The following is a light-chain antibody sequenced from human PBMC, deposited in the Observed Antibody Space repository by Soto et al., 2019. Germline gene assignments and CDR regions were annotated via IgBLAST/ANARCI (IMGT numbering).Light chain of an antibody. V-gene: IGKV3-20*01. CDR3: QQYGRSPPNT. Sequence: EIVLTQSPGALSLSPGERATLSCRASQSDSSRQLAWYQQKPGQPPRLLIYDVSSRATVIPDRFSGSGSGTDFTLTISRLEPEDFAVYYCQQYGRSPPNTFGQGTKLESK. CDR1: QSDSSRQ. CDR2: DVS. J-gene: IGKJ2*01.